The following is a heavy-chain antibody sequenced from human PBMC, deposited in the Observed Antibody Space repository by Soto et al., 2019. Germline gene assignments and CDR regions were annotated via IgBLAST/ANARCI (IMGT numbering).Heavy chain of an antibody. CDR2: VNPNGGST. V-gene: IGHV1-46*03. CDR3: ARGEGLTVFRGGWFDT. CDR1: GYKFINYY. D-gene: IGHD3-10*01. Sequence: QVQLVQSGPEVEKPGASVKVSCPASGYKFINYYMHWVRQAPGQGLEWVGMVNPNGGSTSYPQKFQGRVTMTRDTSTNTVFMELSGLTFEDTAVYFCARGEGLTVFRGGWFDTWGQGSLVIVSS. J-gene: IGHJ5*02.